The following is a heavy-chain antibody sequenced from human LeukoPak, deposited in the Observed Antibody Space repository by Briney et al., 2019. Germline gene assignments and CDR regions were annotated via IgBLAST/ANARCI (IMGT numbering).Heavy chain of an antibody. Sequence: SVKVSCKASGGTFSSYAISWVRQAPGQGLEWMGGIIPIFGTANYAQKFQGRVTITADKSTSTAYMELSSLRSEDTAAYYCASYSSSWYAEYFQHWGQGTLVTVSS. J-gene: IGHJ1*01. CDR1: GGTFSSYA. V-gene: IGHV1-69*06. D-gene: IGHD6-13*01. CDR3: ASYSSSWYAEYFQH. CDR2: IIPIFGTA.